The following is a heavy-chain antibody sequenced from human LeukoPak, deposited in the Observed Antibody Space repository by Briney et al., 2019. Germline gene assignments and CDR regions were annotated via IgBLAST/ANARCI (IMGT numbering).Heavy chain of an antibody. CDR2: INHSGDT. CDR3: VRGRVKGKY. D-gene: IGHD2/OR15-2a*01. CDR1: GGSFSGYY. J-gene: IGHJ4*02. Sequence: PSETLSLTCAVYGGSFSGYYWTWIRQPPGKGLEWIGEINHSGDTNYNPSLKSRVTISVDTSKNQFSLKLSSVTAADTAVYYCVRGRVKGKYWGRGTLVTVSS. V-gene: IGHV4-34*01.